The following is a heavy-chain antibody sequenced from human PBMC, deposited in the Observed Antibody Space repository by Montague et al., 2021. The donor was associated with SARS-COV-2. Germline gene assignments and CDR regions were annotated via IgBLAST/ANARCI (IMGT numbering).Heavy chain of an antibody. CDR1: GGSISSTSYY. D-gene: IGHD3-10*01. CDR3: ARHITGSGNAFDI. Sequence: SETLSLTCTVSGGSISSTSYYWGWIRQPPGKGLEWIGSISHSGSTYYKSSLKSRVTISVDTSKNQFSLRLSSVTAADTAVYYCARHITGSGNAFDIWGQGTMVTVSS. CDR2: ISHSGST. V-gene: IGHV4-39*01. J-gene: IGHJ3*02.